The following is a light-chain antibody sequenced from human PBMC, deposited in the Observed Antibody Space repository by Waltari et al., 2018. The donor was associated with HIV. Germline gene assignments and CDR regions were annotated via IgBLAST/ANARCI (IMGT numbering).Light chain of an antibody. CDR2: DNN. Sequence: QAVLTQPPSVSGAPGQRVTLSCTGSSSNIGASSDVHWYQQLPGTAPKLLIYDNNNRPSGVPDRFSGSKSGTSASLAITGLQAEDEADYYCQSYDSRLGVLFGGGTKLTVL. CDR3: QSYDSRLGVL. CDR1: SSNIGASSD. V-gene: IGLV1-40*01. J-gene: IGLJ2*01.